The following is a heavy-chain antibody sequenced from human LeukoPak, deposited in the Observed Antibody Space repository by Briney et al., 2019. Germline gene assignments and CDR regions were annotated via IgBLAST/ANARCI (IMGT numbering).Heavy chain of an antibody. CDR2: ISGSGDIT. CDR3: AKDLGYSDY. J-gene: IGHJ4*02. CDR1: GFTFSSYA. V-gene: IGHV3-23*01. Sequence: PGVSLRLSCAASGFTFSSYAMSWVRQAPGKGLEWVSPISGSGDITYYADSVKGRFTISRDNSKNTLYLQMNSLRAEDTALYYCAKDLGYSDYWGQGTLVTVSS.